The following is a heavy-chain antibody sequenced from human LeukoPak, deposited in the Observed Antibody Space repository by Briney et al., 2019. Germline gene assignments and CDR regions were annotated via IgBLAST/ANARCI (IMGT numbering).Heavy chain of an antibody. CDR1: GFTFSSYW. CDR3: ARVEVVGATGAFDI. V-gene: IGHV3-7*01. D-gene: IGHD1-26*01. CDR2: IKQDGSEK. Sequence: GGSLRLSCAASGFTFSSYWMSWVRQAPGKGLEWVANIKQDGSEKCYVDSVKGRFTISRDNAKNSLYLQMNSLRAEDTAVYYCARVEVVGATGAFDIWAKGQWSPSLQ. J-gene: IGHJ3*02.